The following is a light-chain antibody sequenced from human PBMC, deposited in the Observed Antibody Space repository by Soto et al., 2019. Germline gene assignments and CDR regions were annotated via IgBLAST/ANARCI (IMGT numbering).Light chain of an antibody. CDR2: AAS. Sequence: DVQMTQSPSSLSASVGDTVTITCRASRSITSYLNWYQHKPGKAPELLISAASSLQTGVPSRFSGSGSGTDFTLTISSLQPEDFATYYCQQSYSTPYTFGQGTKLEIK. CDR3: QQSYSTPYT. CDR1: RSITSY. V-gene: IGKV1-39*01. J-gene: IGKJ2*01.